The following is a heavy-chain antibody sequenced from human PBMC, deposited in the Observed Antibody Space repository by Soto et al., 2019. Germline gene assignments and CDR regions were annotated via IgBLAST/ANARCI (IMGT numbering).Heavy chain of an antibody. V-gene: IGHV3-23*01. Sequence: QSGGSLRLSCEASGFIFSTYSMTWVRQAPGKGLEWVAAISPSGDSTYYADSVKGRLTISRDNSKNTVFLQMNSLSADDTALYYCVKEPDVWGQGRSVTVSS. CDR2: ISPSGDST. CDR3: VKEPDV. J-gene: IGHJ6*02. CDR1: GFIFSTYS.